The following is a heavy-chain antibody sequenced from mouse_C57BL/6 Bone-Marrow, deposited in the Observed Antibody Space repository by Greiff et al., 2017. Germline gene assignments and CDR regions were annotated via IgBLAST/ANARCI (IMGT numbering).Heavy chain of an antibody. CDR2: IYPRSGNT. D-gene: IGHD1-1*02. CDR1: GYTFTSYG. V-gene: IGHV1-81*01. Sequence: VQLQESGAELARPGASVKLSCKASGYTFTSYGISWVKQRTGQGLEWIGEIYPRSGNTYYNEKVKGKATLTADKSSSTAYMELRSLTSEDSAVYFCARCGPYYAMDYWGQGTSVTVSS. CDR3: ARCGPYYAMDY. J-gene: IGHJ4*01.